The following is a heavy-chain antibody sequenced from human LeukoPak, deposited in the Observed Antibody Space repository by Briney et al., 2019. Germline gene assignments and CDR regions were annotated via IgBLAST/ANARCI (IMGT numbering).Heavy chain of an antibody. V-gene: IGHV4-4*02. CDR3: ATAVGTALVTGDY. CDR2: VYHSGSA. D-gene: IGHD5-18*01. CDR1: GGSISSNNW. Sequence: PSGTLSLTCGVSGGSISSNNWWWGGREPPGGGVGLSGEVYHSGSANYNPSLKGRVTISRDKSKNQLSLKLISVTAAATAVYYCATAVGTALVTGDYWGQGTLVTASS. J-gene: IGHJ4*02.